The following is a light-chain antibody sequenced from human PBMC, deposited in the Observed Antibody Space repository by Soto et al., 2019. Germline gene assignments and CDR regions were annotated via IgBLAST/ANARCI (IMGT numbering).Light chain of an antibody. Sequence: EIVLTQSPATLSLSPGERATLSCRASQSVSSYLAWYQQKPGQAPRLLIYDASNRATGIPARFSGSGSGTDFTLTTSSLEPEDFAVYYCQQRSNWPPIFTFGPGTKVDIK. CDR3: QQRSNWPPIFT. CDR1: QSVSSY. J-gene: IGKJ3*01. CDR2: DAS. V-gene: IGKV3-11*01.